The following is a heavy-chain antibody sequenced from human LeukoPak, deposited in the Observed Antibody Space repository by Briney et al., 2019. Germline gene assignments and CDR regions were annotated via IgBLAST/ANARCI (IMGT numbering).Heavy chain of an antibody. D-gene: IGHD4-17*01. CDR3: ARSETTVSDY. V-gene: IGHV3-48*03. CDR2: ISSTGGTR. Sequence: GGSLRLSCAVSGFTLSNYEMNWVRQAPGKGLEWLSYISSTGGTRYYADSVRGRFTISRDNAKNSLYLQMNSLRAEDTAVYYCARSETTVSDYWGQGTLVTVSS. CDR1: GFTLSNYE. J-gene: IGHJ4*02.